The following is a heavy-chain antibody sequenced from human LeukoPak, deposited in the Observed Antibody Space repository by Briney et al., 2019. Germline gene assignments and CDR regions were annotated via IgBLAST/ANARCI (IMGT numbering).Heavy chain of an antibody. V-gene: IGHV3-30*02. CDR2: IRYDGSNK. J-gene: IGHJ4*02. CDR3: AKLTGFGVVMTYFDY. CDR1: GFTFSSYG. D-gene: IGHD3-3*01. Sequence: GVSLRLSCAASGFTFSSYGMHWVRQAPGKGLEWVAFIRYDGSNKYYADSVKGRFTISRDNSKNTLYLQMNSLRAEDTAVYYCAKLTGFGVVMTYFDYWGQGTLVTVSS.